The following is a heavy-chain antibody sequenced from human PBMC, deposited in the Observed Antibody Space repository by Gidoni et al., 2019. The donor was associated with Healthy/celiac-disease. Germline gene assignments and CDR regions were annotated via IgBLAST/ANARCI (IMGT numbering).Heavy chain of an antibody. D-gene: IGHD6-19*01. Sequence: EVQLVESGGGLVQPGGSLSLSCSASGFTFSSYAMHWVRQAPGKGLEYVSAISSNGSSTYYADSVKGRFTISRDNSKNTLYLQISSLRAEDTAVYYCVNSSSSGWMGSDYWGQGTLVTVSS. J-gene: IGHJ4*02. CDR3: VNSSSSGWMGSDY. V-gene: IGHV3-64D*08. CDR1: GFTFSSYA. CDR2: ISSNGSST.